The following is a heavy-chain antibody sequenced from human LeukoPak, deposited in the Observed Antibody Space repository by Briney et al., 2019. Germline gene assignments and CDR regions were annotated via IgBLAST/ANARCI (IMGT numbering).Heavy chain of an antibody. CDR1: GGSISSGSYY. CDR3: ARGPTTYYYDSSGYYYDY. D-gene: IGHD3-22*01. V-gene: IGHV4-61*02. CDR2: IYTSGST. J-gene: IGHJ4*02. Sequence: PSQTLSLTCTVSGGSISSGSYYWSWIRQPAGKGLEWIGRIYTSGSTNYNPSLKSRVTISVATSKNQFSLKLSSVTAADTAVYYCARGPTTYYYDSSGYYYDYWGQGTLVTVSS.